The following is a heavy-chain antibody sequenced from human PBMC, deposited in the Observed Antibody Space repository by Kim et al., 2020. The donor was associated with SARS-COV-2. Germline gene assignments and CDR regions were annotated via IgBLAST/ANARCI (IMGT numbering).Heavy chain of an antibody. J-gene: IGHJ4*02. CDR2: VYWDDTY. CDR3: AQRPDDFGYFDY. V-gene: IGHV2-5*02. CDR1: GFSLSSSGVG. D-gene: IGHD4-17*01. Sequence: SGPTLVNPTQTLTLTCTFSGFSLSSSGVGVGWIRQPPGKALEWPALVYWDDTYRYSPSLKNRLTITRDTSKNQVVLTMTNMGPVDTATYYCAQRPDDFGYFDYWGQGTLVTVSS.